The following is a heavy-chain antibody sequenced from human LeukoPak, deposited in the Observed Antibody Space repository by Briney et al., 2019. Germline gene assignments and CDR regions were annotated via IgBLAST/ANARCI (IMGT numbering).Heavy chain of an antibody. Sequence: SETLSLTCTVSGGSISSGDYYWSWIRQPPGKGLEWIGYIYYSGSTYYNPSLKSRVTISVDTSKNQFSLKLSSVTAADTAVYYCASITMIVVAPLDFDYWGQGTLVTVSS. D-gene: IGHD3-22*01. J-gene: IGHJ4*02. V-gene: IGHV4-30-4*01. CDR2: IYYSGST. CDR3: ASITMIVVAPLDFDY. CDR1: GGSISSGDYY.